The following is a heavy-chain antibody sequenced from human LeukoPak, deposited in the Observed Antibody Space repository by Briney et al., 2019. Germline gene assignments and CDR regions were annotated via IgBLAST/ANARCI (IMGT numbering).Heavy chain of an antibody. Sequence: GGSLRLSCAASGFTFSSYGMHWVRQAPGKGLEWVAVISYDGSNKYYADSVKGRFTISRDNSKNTLYLQMNSLRAEDTAVYYCAKDQSSSWKYYFDYWGQGTLVTVPS. J-gene: IGHJ4*02. CDR1: GFTFSSYG. CDR2: ISYDGSNK. CDR3: AKDQSSSWKYYFDY. V-gene: IGHV3-30*18. D-gene: IGHD6-13*01.